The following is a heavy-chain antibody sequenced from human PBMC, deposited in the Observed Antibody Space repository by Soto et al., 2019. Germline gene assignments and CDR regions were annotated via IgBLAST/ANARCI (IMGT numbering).Heavy chain of an antibody. D-gene: IGHD5-12*01. CDR2: MNPKSGHT. J-gene: IGHJ6*02. V-gene: IGHV1-8*01. CDR3: AKGGRWLRSGIYYYAMDV. CDR1: GYSFTNYD. Sequence: ASVKVFCKASGYSFTNYDINWVRQAPGQGLEWMGRMNPKSGHTGYEEKFQGRVTMTRNTSGSVAYMELSSLRSEDTAVYYCAKGGRWLRSGIYYYAMDVWGQGTTVTVSS.